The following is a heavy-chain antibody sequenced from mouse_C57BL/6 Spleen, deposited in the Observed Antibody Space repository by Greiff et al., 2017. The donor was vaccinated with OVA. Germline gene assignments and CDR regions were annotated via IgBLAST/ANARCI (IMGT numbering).Heavy chain of an antibody. CDR3: AAGDGYYDWFAY. V-gene: IGHV2-4*01. Sequence: VQLKQSGPGLVQPSQSLSITCTVSGFSLTSYGVHWVRQPPGKGLEWLGVIWSGGSTDYNAAFISRLSISKDNSKSQVFFKMNSLQADDTAIYYCAAGDGYYDWFAYWGQGTLVTVSA. CDR2: IWSGGST. CDR1: GFSLTSYG. D-gene: IGHD2-3*01. J-gene: IGHJ3*01.